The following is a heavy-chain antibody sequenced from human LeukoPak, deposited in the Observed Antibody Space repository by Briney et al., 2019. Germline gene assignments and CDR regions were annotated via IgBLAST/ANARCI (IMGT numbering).Heavy chain of an antibody. D-gene: IGHD2-15*01. CDR3: ASLGYCSGGSCYARRDY. V-gene: IGHV3-20*04. Sequence: GGSLRLSCAASGFTFDDYGMSWVRQAPGKGLEWVSGINWKGGSTGYADSVKGRFTISRDNAKNSLYLQMNSLRAEDTALYYCASLGYCSGGSCYARRDYWGQGTLVTVSS. J-gene: IGHJ4*02. CDR2: INWKGGST. CDR1: GFTFDDYG.